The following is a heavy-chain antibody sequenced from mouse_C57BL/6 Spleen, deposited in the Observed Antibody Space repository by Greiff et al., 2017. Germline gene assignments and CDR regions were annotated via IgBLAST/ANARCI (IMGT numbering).Heavy chain of an antibody. J-gene: IGHJ4*01. V-gene: IGHV5-4*01. Sequence: EVMLVESGGGLVKPGGSLKLSCAASGFTFSSYAMSWVRQTPEKRLEWVATISDGGSYTYYPDNVKGRFTISRDNAKNNLYLQMSHLKSEDTAMYYCARDRNLLLPMDYWGQGTSVTVSS. D-gene: IGHD1-1*01. CDR2: ISDGGSYT. CDR3: ARDRNLLLPMDY. CDR1: GFTFSSYA.